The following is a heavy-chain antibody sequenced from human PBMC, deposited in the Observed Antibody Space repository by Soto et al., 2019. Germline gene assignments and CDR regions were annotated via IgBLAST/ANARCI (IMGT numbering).Heavy chain of an antibody. Sequence: ASLKVSCKASGYPFTSYAISWVRQAPGQGLEWMGWISAYNGNTNYAQKLQGRVTMTTDTSTSTAYMELRSLRSDDTAVYYCASNYDFWSGYSSIGYYYYGMDVWGQGTTVTVSS. D-gene: IGHD3-3*01. CDR3: ASNYDFWSGYSSIGYYYYGMDV. J-gene: IGHJ6*02. V-gene: IGHV1-18*01. CDR1: GYPFTSYA. CDR2: ISAYNGNT.